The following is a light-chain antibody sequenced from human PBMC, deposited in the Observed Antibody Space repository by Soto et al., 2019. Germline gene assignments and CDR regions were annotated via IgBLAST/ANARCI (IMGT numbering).Light chain of an antibody. Sequence: EIVLTQSPATLSLSPGERATLSCRASQSVRSYLAWYQKKPGQSPRLLIYDASNRATDVPARFSGSGSGTDFTLTISSRAPEDFAIYYCQQRNSWPLTFGGGTKVEIK. CDR1: QSVRSY. CDR3: QQRNSWPLT. CDR2: DAS. J-gene: IGKJ4*01. V-gene: IGKV3-11*01.